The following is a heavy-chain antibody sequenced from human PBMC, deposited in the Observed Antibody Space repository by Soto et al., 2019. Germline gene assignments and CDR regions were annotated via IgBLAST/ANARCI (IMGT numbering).Heavy chain of an antibody. CDR2: MNPNSGNT. CDR1: GYTXSSYD. CDR3: ARGRILWFGELLYSWFDP. Sequence: GXSXKASLKASGYTXSSYDIDLVRQATGQGLEWMGWMNPNSGNTGYAQKFKGRVTMTRNTSISTAYMELSSLRSEDTAVYYCARGRILWFGELLYSWFDPRGQGTLGTVSS. V-gene: IGHV1-8*01. D-gene: IGHD3-10*01. J-gene: IGHJ5*02.